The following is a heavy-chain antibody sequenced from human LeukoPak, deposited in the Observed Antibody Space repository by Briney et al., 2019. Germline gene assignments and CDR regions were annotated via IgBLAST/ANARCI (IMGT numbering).Heavy chain of an antibody. V-gene: IGHV3-23*01. CDR1: GFTFSSHA. J-gene: IGHJ4*02. Sequence: GGSLRLSCAASGFTFSSHAMSWVRQAPGKGLEWVSAISAIGDGIYYTDSVKGRFTMSRDNSKDTLYLQMNSLRADDTAVYYCAKTPGGAAGNRVFDHWGQGALVTVSS. D-gene: IGHD6-13*01. CDR2: ISAIGDGI. CDR3: AKTPGGAAGNRVFDH.